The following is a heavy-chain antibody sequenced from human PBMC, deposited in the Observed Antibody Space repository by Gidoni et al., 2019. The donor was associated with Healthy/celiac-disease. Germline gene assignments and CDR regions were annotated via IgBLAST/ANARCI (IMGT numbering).Heavy chain of an antibody. Sequence: QVQLVQSGAEVKKPGASVQVSCKASGYTFTGYYMHWWRQAPGQGLEWMGWFNPTSGCTNYAQKFQGCVTMPRDTSISTAYMELSRLRSDDTAVYYCASAPPPYYDILTGYYPILDYWGQGTLVTVSS. V-gene: IGHV1-2*04. CDR3: ASAPPPYYDILTGYYPILDY. CDR1: GYTFTGYY. D-gene: IGHD3-9*01. CDR2: FNPTSGCT. J-gene: IGHJ4*02.